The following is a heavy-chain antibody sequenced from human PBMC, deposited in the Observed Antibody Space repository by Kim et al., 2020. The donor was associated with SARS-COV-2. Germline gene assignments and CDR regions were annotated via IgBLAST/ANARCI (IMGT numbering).Heavy chain of an antibody. V-gene: IGHV3-23*01. D-gene: IGHD2-21*02. CDR2: ISASGSGT. CDR1: GFTFSSYA. Sequence: GGSLRLSCAASGFTFSSYAMSWVRQAPGKGLEWVSAISASGSGTYYADSVKGRFTSSRDNSKNTLYLQMNSLRAEDTAVYYCAKRVMTDRYFDYWGQGTLVTVS. J-gene: IGHJ4*02. CDR3: AKRVMTDRYFDY.